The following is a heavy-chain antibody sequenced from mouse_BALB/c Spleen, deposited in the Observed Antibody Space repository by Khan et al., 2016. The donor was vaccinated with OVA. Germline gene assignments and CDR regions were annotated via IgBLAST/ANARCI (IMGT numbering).Heavy chain of an antibody. J-gene: IGHJ3*01. V-gene: IGHV14-1*02. Sequence: EVQLVESGAELVRPGALVNLSCKTSGFDINDYYMHWVKQRPEQGLEWIGWIDPENDNTFFDAKFQDKASITSDKSSNTAYLQLSSLTSEDTAVYYCARAGSSPWLAYWGQGTLVTVSA. CDR3: ARAGSSPWLAY. CDR1: GFDINDYY. CDR2: IDPENDNT. D-gene: IGHD2-2*01.